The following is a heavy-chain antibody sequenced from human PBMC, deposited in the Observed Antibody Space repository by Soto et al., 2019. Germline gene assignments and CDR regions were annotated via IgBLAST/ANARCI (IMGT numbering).Heavy chain of an antibody. Sequence: PSQPMSHTRTVSYGSMSSGGYYWSWIRQHPGKGLEWIGYIYYSGSTYYNPSLKSRVTISVDTSKNQFSLKLSSVTAADTAVYYCARHHRGYCSSTNYDVTKAIYLFDPWGQGTLVTVSS. CDR1: YGSMSSGGYY. CDR2: IYYSGST. V-gene: IGHV4-31*02. J-gene: IGHJ5*02. CDR3: ARHHRGYCSSTNYDVTKAIYLFDP. D-gene: IGHD2-2*01.